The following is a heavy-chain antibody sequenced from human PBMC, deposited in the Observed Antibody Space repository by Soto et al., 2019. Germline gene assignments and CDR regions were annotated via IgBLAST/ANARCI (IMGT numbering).Heavy chain of an antibody. D-gene: IGHD2-2*01. CDR2: IYPCDSDT. CDR3: ARHDIVVVPAARSYYYYGMDV. V-gene: IGHV5-51*01. Sequence: GAALKISSEGSGYIFTSYWIGWVRQMPGKGLELMGIIYPCDSDTRYSPSFHGQVTTSADKSISTAYLQWSSLKASDTAMYYCARHDIVVVPAARSYYYYGMDVWGQGTTVTVSS. CDR1: GYIFTSYW. J-gene: IGHJ6*02.